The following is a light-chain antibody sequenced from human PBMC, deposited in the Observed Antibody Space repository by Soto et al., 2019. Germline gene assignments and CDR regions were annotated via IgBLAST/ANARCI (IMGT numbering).Light chain of an antibody. J-gene: IGKJ1*01. CDR2: GAS. V-gene: IGKV1-6*01. Sequence: AIQMTQSPSSLSASVGDRVTITCRASQGIRTDLGWYQQKPGKAPEHLISGASRLESGVPSRFSGSGSGTDFTLTISSLQPEDLATYYCLQDYDYPRTGAQGTKADIK. CDR3: LQDYDYPRT. CDR1: QGIRTD.